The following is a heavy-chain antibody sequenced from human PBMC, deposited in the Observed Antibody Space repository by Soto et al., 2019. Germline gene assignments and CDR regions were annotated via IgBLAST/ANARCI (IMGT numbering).Heavy chain of an antibody. CDR2: IDWDDDK. D-gene: IGHD3-9*01. J-gene: IGHJ4*02. Sequence: ASGPTLVNPTHTLTLTCTFSGFSLSTSGMRVSWIRQPPGKALEWLARIDWDDDKFYSTSLKTRLTISKHTSKNQVVLTMTNMDHVDTATYYCARISYVILTGSAEYFDYRGQGTLVTGSS. V-gene: IGHV2-70*04. CDR1: GFSLSTSGMR. CDR3: ARISYVILTGSAEYFDY.